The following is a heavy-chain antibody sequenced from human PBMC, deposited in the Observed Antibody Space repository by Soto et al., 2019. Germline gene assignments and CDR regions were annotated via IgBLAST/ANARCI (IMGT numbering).Heavy chain of an antibody. J-gene: IGHJ4*02. CDR3: ARVFPSYCGGDCSYFDS. Sequence: SETLSLTCTVSGGSVNSYYWSWIRQPPGKGLEWIGYIFYSGSTKSNPSLKSRVTMSVDMSKNQFSLRLTSVTAADTDVYYCARVFPSYCGGDCSYFDSWGQGTLVTVSS. D-gene: IGHD2-21*02. CDR2: IFYSGST. V-gene: IGHV4-59*02. CDR1: GGSVNSYY.